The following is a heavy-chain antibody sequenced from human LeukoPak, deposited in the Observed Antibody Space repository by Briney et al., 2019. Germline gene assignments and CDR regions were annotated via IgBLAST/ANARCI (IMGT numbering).Heavy chain of an antibody. CDR1: GYSISSGYY. CDR3: ARRRAYSSGYQRGLFDY. V-gene: IGHV4-38-2*02. CDR2: IYHSGST. Sequence: PSETRSLTGTVSGYSISSGYYWVCIRQPPGTSFQWIGSIYHSGSTYYNPSLKSRVTISVDTSKNQFSLKLSSVTAADTAVYYCARRRAYSSGYQRGLFDYWGQGTLVTVSS. D-gene: IGHD3-22*01. J-gene: IGHJ4*02.